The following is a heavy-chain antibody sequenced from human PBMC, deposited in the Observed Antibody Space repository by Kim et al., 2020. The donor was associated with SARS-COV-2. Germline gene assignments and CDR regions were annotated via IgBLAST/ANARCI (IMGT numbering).Heavy chain of an antibody. V-gene: IGHV3-11*04. CDR2: ISSSGSTI. CDR1: GFTFSDYY. Sequence: GGSLRLSCAASGFTFSDYYMSWIRQAPGKGLEWVSYISSSGSTIYYADSVKGRFTISRDNAKNSLYLQMNSLRAEDTAVYYCARDSPYYDSGSYYNAYYFDYWGQGTLVTVSS. D-gene: IGHD3-10*01. J-gene: IGHJ4*02. CDR3: ARDSPYYDSGSYYNAYYFDY.